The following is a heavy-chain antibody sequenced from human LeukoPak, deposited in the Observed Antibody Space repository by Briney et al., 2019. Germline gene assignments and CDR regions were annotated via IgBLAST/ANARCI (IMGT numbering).Heavy chain of an antibody. CDR1: GYTFNIYA. Sequence: ASVKVSCKASGYTFNIYAMHWVRQAPGQRLEWMGWINAGNGNTRCSQKFHDRVTITRDTSASTTYMELSSLRSEDTAVYYCARRGGLGSGLYYYGMDVWGKGTTVTVSS. V-gene: IGHV1-3*01. CDR2: INAGNGNT. D-gene: IGHD3-10*01. CDR3: ARRGGLGSGLYYYGMDV. J-gene: IGHJ6*04.